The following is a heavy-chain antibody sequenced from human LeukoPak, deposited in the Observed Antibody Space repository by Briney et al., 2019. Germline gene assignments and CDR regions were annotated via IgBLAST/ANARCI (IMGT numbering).Heavy chain of an antibody. CDR2: IYHSGST. D-gene: IGHD6-19*01. V-gene: IGHV4-38-2*02. Sequence: SETLSLTCAVSGYSISSGYYWGWIRQPPGKGLEWIGSIYHSGSTYYNPSLKGRVTISVDTSKNQFSLKLSSVTAADTAVYYCAREAVAGNNFDYWGQGTLVTVSS. CDR1: GYSISSGYY. J-gene: IGHJ4*02. CDR3: AREAVAGNNFDY.